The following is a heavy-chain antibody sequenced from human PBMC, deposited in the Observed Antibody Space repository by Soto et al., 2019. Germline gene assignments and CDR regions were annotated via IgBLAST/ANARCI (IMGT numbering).Heavy chain of an antibody. CDR2: ITHGGTT. D-gene: IGHD3-3*01. CDR1: SGSFSGYY. CDR3: ARGRLFLTTSGLAITYFDY. V-gene: IGHV4-34*01. Sequence: SSSLSHTCAVYSGSFSGYYYSWIRQPPEGGLEWIGEITHGGTTTYSPSLKGRVTMSLETSKNQFSLNMTSVTAADTGVYYCARGRLFLTTSGLAITYFDYWGQGTLVTVSS. J-gene: IGHJ4*02.